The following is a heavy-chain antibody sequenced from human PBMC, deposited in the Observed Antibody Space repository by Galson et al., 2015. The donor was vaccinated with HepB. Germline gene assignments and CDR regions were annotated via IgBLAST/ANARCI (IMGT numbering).Heavy chain of an antibody. CDR1: GDSVSSNSAA. D-gene: IGHD5-12*01. CDR3: ARDIVATILGIGYYYCGMDV. V-gene: IGHV6-1*01. Sequence: CAISGDSVSSNSAAWNWIRQSPSRGLEWLGRTYYRSKWYNDYAVSVKSRITINPDTSKNQFSLQLNSVTPEDTAVYYCARDIVATILGIGYYYCGMDVWGQGTTVTVSS. CDR2: TYYRSKWYN. J-gene: IGHJ6*02.